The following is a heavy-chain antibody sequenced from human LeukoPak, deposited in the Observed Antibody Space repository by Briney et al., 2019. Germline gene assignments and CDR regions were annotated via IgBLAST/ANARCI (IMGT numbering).Heavy chain of an antibody. J-gene: IGHJ4*02. D-gene: IGHD3-9*01. Sequence: ASVKVSCKASGYTFTGCYMHWVRQAPGQGLEWMGWINPNSGGTNYAQKFQGRVTMTRDTSISTAYMELSRLRSDDTAVYYCARDAYDILTGYWHFDYWGQGTLVTVSS. CDR2: INPNSGGT. CDR1: GYTFTGCY. CDR3: ARDAYDILTGYWHFDY. V-gene: IGHV1-2*02.